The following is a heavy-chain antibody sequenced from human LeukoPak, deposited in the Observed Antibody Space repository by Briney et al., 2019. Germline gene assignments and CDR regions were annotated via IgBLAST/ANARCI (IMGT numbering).Heavy chain of an antibody. CDR2: ILYDGSNK. J-gene: IGHJ4*02. Sequence: PGGSLRLSCAASGFTFSSYAIHWVRQAPGKGLEWVAVILYDGSNKYYADSVKGRFTISRDNSKNTLYLQMNSLRAEDTAVYHCARGDTVTTYYFDYWGQGTLVTVSS. CDR1: GFTFSSYA. V-gene: IGHV3-30*04. CDR3: ARGDTVTTYYFDY. D-gene: IGHD4-17*01.